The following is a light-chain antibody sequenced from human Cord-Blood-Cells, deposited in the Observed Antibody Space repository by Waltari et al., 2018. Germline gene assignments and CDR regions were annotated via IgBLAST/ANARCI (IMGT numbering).Light chain of an antibody. CDR1: KSVGSSY. CDR3: QQYGSCPGT. Sequence: ENWLTPPPGPLPLFPGKKATPSSRAGKSVGSSYLAWYQQKPGQAPRPLIYGASSRATGIPARFSGSGSGTEFTLTISRLEPEDFAVYYCQQYGSCPGTFGQGTKVEIK. V-gene: IGKV3-20*01. CDR2: GAS. J-gene: IGKJ1*01.